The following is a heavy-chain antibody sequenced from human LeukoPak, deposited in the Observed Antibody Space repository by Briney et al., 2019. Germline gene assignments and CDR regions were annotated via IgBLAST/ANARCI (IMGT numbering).Heavy chain of an antibody. Sequence: GGSLRLSCAASGFSFSIYRMNWVRQAPGKGPEWIAYIHLSGAPIHYAEPVKGRFTISRDNSKNTVYLQMSSLTTEDTAVYFCAQDVPIERVPGVGPGSWGQGTLVTVSS. D-gene: IGHD2-8*01. CDR2: IHLSGAPI. CDR3: AQDVPIERVPGVGPGS. CDR1: GFSFSIYR. V-gene: IGHV3-48*01. J-gene: IGHJ5*02.